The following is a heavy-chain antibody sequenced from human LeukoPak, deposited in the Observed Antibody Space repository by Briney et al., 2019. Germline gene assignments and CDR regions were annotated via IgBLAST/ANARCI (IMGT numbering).Heavy chain of an antibody. CDR2: MNPNSGNT. CDR3: ALMTTVVTPSGY. Sequence: ASVKVSCKASGYTFTSYDINWVRQATGQGLEWMGWMNPNSGNTGYAQKFQGRVTMTTDTSTSTAYMELRSLRSDDTAVYYCALMTTVVTPSGYWGQGTLVTVSS. D-gene: IGHD4-23*01. V-gene: IGHV1-8*01. CDR1: GYTFTSYD. J-gene: IGHJ4*02.